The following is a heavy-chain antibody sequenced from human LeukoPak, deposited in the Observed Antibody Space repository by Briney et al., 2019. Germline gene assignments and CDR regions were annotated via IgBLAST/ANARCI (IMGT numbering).Heavy chain of an antibody. CDR1: GDSVSNKNAA. CDR2: TYYRSEWHT. CDR3: ASGWALS. J-gene: IGHJ5*02. D-gene: IGHD1-26*01. V-gene: IGHV6-1*01. Sequence: SQTLSLTYAVSGDSVSNKNAAWTWIRQSPSRGIEWLGRTYYRSEWHTDYAFSFKGLITINADTSKNQFSLQLGYVTPEDTAVYYCASGWALSWGQGTLVTVSS.